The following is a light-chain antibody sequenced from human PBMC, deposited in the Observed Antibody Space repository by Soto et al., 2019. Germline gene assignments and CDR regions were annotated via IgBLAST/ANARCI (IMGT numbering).Light chain of an antibody. V-gene: IGKV3-20*01. CDR3: QQYGSSPRT. Sequence: EIVLMQSPDTLSLSPGESATLSCRASQSVRSSYLAWYQQTPGQTPRLLIYAASSRATGIPDRFSGSGSGTDFSLTISRLEAEDFAVYYCQQYGSSPRTFGQGTKVDI. J-gene: IGKJ1*01. CDR1: QSVRSSY. CDR2: AAS.